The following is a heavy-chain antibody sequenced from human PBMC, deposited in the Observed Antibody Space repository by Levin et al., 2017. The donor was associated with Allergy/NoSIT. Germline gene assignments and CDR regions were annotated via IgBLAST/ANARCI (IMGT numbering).Heavy chain of an antibody. D-gene: IGHD3-10*01. Sequence: SETLSLTCAVSGGSISASHWWGWFRQPPGKGLEWLGEILHAETTNYSPSLMSRLTISGDKSKNVLSLAVSSVTAADTAVYYCARKGSGSSTDYWGQGILVTVSS. CDR2: ILHAETT. CDR1: GGSISASHW. J-gene: IGHJ4*02. CDR3: ARKGSGSSTDY. V-gene: IGHV4-4*02.